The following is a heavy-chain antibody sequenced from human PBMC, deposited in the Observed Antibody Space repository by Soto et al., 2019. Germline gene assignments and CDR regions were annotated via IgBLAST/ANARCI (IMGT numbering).Heavy chain of an antibody. CDR1: GGSISSYY. D-gene: IGHD1-26*01. V-gene: IGHV4-59*01. CDR2: IYYSGST. CDR3: ARSRVGAYWFDP. Sequence: SETLSLTCTVSGGSISSYYWSWIRQPPGKGLEWIGYIYYSGSTNYNPSLKSRVTISVDTSKNQFSLKLSSVTAADTAVYYCARSRVGAYWFDPWGQGTLVTVSS. J-gene: IGHJ5*02.